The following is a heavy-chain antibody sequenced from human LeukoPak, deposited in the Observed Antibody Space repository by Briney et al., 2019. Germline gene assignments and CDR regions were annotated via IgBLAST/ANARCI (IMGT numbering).Heavy chain of an antibody. CDR2: ISAYNANT. D-gene: IGHD2-15*01. V-gene: IGHV1-18*01. CDR1: AYTFTSYG. CDR3: ASGYCSGGSCYSGVYYYYGMDV. Sequence: ASVKVSCKSSAYTFTSYGISWVRQAPRQGLGRMGLISAYNANTNYAQQLQGRVTMTTDTSTSTAYMELRSLRSDDTAVYYSASGYCSGGSCYSGVYYYYGMDVWGQGTTVTVSS. J-gene: IGHJ6*02.